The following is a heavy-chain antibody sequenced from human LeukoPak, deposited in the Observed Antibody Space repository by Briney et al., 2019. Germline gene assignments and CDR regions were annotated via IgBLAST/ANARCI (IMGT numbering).Heavy chain of an antibody. D-gene: IGHD1-26*01. V-gene: IGHV3-21*01. CDR3: AIGASLTSRILHY. CDR1: GFTFSSYS. J-gene: IGHJ4*02. Sequence: GGSLRLSCAASGFTFSSYSMNWVRQAPGKGLEWVSSISSSSSYIYYADSVKGRFTISRDNAKNSLYLQMNSLRAEDTAVYYCAIGASLTSRILHYWGQGTLVTVSS. CDR2: ISSSSSYI.